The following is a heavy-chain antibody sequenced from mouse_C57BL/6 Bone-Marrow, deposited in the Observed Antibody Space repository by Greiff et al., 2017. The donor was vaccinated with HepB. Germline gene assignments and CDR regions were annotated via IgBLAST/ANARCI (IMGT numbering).Heavy chain of an antibody. Sequence: EVKLEESGAELVRPGASVKLSCTASGFNIKDDYMHWVKQRPEQGLEWIGWIDPENGDTEYASKFQGKATITADTSSNTAYLQLSSLTSEDTAVYYCFIYYYGSSSIDGAMDYWGQGTSVTVSS. V-gene: IGHV14-4*01. D-gene: IGHD1-1*01. CDR1: GFNIKDDY. CDR2: IDPENGDT. CDR3: FIYYYGSSSIDGAMDY. J-gene: IGHJ4*01.